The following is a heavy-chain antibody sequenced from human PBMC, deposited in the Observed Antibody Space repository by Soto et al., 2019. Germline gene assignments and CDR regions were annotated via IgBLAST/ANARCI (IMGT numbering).Heavy chain of an antibody. CDR2: IYYSGST. J-gene: IGHJ4*02. D-gene: IGHD6-19*01. CDR1: GGSVSSGGYY. CDR3: ARGSGWYFPFDY. Sequence: QVQLQESGPGLVKPSETLSLTCTVSGGSVSSGGYYWSWIRQPPGKGLEWIGYIYYSGSTNYNPSIKSRVTISVDTSKNQFSMKLSSVTAADTAVYYCARGSGWYFPFDYWGQGTLVTVSS. V-gene: IGHV4-61*08.